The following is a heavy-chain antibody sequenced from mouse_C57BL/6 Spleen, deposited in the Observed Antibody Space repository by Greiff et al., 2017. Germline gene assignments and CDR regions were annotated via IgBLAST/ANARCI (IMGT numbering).Heavy chain of an antibody. D-gene: IGHD3-1*01. CDR1: GYTFTDYE. V-gene: IGHV1-15*01. Sequence: QVQLQQSGAELVRPGASVTLSCEASGYTFTDYEMHWVKQTPVHGLEWIGAIDPETGGTAYNQKFKGKAILTADKSSSTAYMELRSLTSEDSAVYYCTRGPRDFDYWGQGTTLTVSS. CDR2: IDPETGGT. CDR3: TRGPRDFDY. J-gene: IGHJ2*01.